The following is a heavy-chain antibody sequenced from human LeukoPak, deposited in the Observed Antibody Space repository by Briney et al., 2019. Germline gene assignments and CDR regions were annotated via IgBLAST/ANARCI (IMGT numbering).Heavy chain of an antibody. D-gene: IGHD6-13*01. J-gene: IGHJ4*02. Sequence: PGRSLRLSCAASGFTFSSYAMQWVRQAPGKGLEWVALISYDGNNKYYADSVKGRFTISRDNSKNTLYLQMNSLGAEDTAVYYCVRTWGSGYSAPPGDWGQGSLVTVSS. V-gene: IGHV3-30-3*01. CDR2: ISYDGNNK. CDR1: GFTFSSYA. CDR3: VRTWGSGYSAPPGD.